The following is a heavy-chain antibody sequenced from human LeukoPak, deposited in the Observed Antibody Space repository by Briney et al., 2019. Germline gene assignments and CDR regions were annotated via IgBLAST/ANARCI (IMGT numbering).Heavy chain of an antibody. V-gene: IGHV3-23*01. CDR3: AKTNYDFLTGYFGGFDY. D-gene: IGHD3-9*01. CDR1: GFTFSSYP. Sequence: PGGSLRLSCAASGFTFSSYPMSWVRQAPGKGLEWVSAMSGSGGSTYYADSVKGRFTMSRDNSKKTLYLQMNSLRAEDTAVYYCAKTNYDFLTGYFGGFDYWGQGILVTVSS. J-gene: IGHJ4*02. CDR2: MSGSGGST.